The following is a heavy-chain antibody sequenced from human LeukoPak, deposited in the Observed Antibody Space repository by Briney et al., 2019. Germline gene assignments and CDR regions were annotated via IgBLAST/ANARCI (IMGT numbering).Heavy chain of an antibody. J-gene: IGHJ4*02. Sequence: SETLSLTCAVYGGSFSGYYWSWIRQPPGKGLEWLGYIYHGVSTYYNPSLKSRVTISGDTSKNQFSLKLRSVTAADTALYYCARAGSGALHGYFDYWGQGALVTVSS. CDR3: ARAGSGALHGYFDY. CDR2: IYHGVST. V-gene: IGHV4-34*01. D-gene: IGHD4-4*01. CDR1: GGSFSGYY.